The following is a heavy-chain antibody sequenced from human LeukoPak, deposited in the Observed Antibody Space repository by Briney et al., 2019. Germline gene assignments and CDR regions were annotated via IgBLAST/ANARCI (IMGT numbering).Heavy chain of an antibody. CDR2: INNDGGST. CDR1: GFTFSSYA. CDR3: ATQSSGWSSSFDY. J-gene: IGHJ4*02. D-gene: IGHD6-19*01. Sequence: PGGSLRPSCAASGFTFSSYAMSCVSQAPGKGMEWVSSINNDGGSTYYAESVKGWFAISRDNSRNTLYLQVISLRAEDTAVYYCATQSSGWSSSFDYWGQGTLVTVSS. V-gene: IGHV3-23*01.